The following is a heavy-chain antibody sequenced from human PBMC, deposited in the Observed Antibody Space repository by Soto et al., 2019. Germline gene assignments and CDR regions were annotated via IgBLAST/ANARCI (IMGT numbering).Heavy chain of an antibody. CDR3: ARRGYGPGFPYYYGMDV. D-gene: IGHD3-10*01. Sequence: SETLSLTSTVSGGSISSYYWSWIRQPPGKGLEWIGYIYYSGSTNYNPSLKSRVTMSVDTPKNQFSLKLSSVTAADTAVYYCARRGYGPGFPYYYGMDVWGQGTTVTVS. CDR2: IYYSGST. J-gene: IGHJ6*02. CDR1: GGSISSYY. V-gene: IGHV4-59*01.